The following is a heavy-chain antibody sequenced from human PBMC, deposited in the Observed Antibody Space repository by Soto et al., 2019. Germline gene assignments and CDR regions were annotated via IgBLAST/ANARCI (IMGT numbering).Heavy chain of an antibody. CDR3: ARDRYYDSSGDEPPFDY. D-gene: IGHD3-22*01. J-gene: IGHJ4*02. Sequence: QVQLVQSGAEVKKPGASVKVSCKASGYTFTSYGISWVRQAPGQGLEWMGWISAYNGNTNYAKKIQGRVTMTTDTSTSTDYMELRSLRSDDTAVYYCARDRYYDSSGDEPPFDYWGQGTLFTVSS. CDR1: GYTFTSYG. CDR2: ISAYNGNT. V-gene: IGHV1-18*01.